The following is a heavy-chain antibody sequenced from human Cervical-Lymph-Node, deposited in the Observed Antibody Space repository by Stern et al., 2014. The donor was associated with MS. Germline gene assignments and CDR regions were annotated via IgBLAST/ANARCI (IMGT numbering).Heavy chain of an antibody. J-gene: IGHJ4*02. D-gene: IGHD6-13*01. V-gene: IGHV3-9*01. CDR1: GFIFDDYA. Sequence: EVQLVESGGGLVQPGRSLRLSCEASGFIFDDYAMHWVRQVPGKGLEGLLGISYNGGSLGYADSVKGRFIISRDNAKDSLYLQMNDLRPEDTALYYCAKDRSSSWYDLPLESWGQGTLVTVSS. CDR3: AKDRSSSWYDLPLES. CDR2: ISYNGGSL.